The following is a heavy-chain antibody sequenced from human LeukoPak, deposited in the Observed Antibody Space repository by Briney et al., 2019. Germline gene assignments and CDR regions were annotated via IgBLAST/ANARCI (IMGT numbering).Heavy chain of an antibody. Sequence: SETLSLTCTVSGGSISSSSYYWGWIRQPPGKGLEWIGTIYYTGSTYYNPSLNSRVTISVDTSKNQFSLKVRSVTAADTALYFCARLTGDPAFDIWGQGTMVIVSS. CDR1: GGSISSSSYY. D-gene: IGHD7-27*01. J-gene: IGHJ3*02. CDR2: IYYTGST. CDR3: ARLTGDPAFDI. V-gene: IGHV4-39*01.